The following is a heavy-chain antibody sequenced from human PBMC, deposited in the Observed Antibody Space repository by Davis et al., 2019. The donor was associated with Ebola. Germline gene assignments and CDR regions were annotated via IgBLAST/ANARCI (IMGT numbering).Heavy chain of an antibody. CDR2: ITSGSSYI. CDR3: AKERGYCISSSCYKPFDS. J-gene: IGHJ4*02. D-gene: IGHD2-2*02. Sequence: GESLKISCAASGFTFSSYSMNWVRQAPGKGLEWVSSITSGSSYIYYADLVKGRFTISRDNAKNSLFLQMDSLRVEDTALYYCAKERGYCISSSCYKPFDSWGQGTLVTVSS. V-gene: IGHV3-21*04. CDR1: GFTFSSYS.